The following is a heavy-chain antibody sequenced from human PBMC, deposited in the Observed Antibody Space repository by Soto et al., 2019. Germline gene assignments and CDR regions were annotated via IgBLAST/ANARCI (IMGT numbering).Heavy chain of an antibody. CDR3: ARDREYSYLSGFDY. D-gene: IGHD5-18*01. V-gene: IGHV3-21*01. Sequence: EVQLVESGGGLVKPGGSLRLSCAASGFTFSSYSMNWVRQAPGKGLEWVSSISSSSSYIYYADSVKGRFTISRDNAKNSLYLQMNSLRAEDTAVYYCARDREYSYLSGFDYWGQGILVTVSS. CDR2: ISSSSSYI. CDR1: GFTFSSYS. J-gene: IGHJ4*02.